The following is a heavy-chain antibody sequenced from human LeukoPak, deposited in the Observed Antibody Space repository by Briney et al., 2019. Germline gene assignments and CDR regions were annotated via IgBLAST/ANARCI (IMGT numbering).Heavy chain of an antibody. D-gene: IGHD1-26*01. CDR1: GFTFSSYG. CDR3: ASSFRVPGRGWFDP. CDR2: IRYDGSNK. V-gene: IGHV3-30*02. J-gene: IGHJ5*02. Sequence: GGSLRLSCAASGFTFSSYGMHWVRQAPGKGLEWVAFIRYDGSNKYYADSVKGRFTISRDNSKNTLYLQMNSLRAEDTAVYYCASSFRVPGRGWFDPWGQGTLVTVSS.